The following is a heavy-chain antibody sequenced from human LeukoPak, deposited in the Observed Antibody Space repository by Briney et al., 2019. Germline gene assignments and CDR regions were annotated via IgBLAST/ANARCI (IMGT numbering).Heavy chain of an antibody. CDR3: AARLYSSSWIDAFDI. CDR2: IYTSGST. Sequence: PSETLSLTCTVSGGSISSYYWSWIRQPAGKGLEWIGRIYTSGSTNYNPSLKSRVTMSVDTSKNQFSLKLSSVTAAGTAVYYFAARLYSSSWIDAFDIWGQGTMVTVSS. CDR1: GGSISSYY. J-gene: IGHJ3*02. V-gene: IGHV4-4*07. D-gene: IGHD6-13*01.